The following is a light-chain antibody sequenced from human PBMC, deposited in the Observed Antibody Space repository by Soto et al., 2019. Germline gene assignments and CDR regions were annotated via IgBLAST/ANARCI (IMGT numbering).Light chain of an antibody. CDR1: RSVSSN. Sequence: EIVMTQSPATLSVSPGERATLSCRASRSVSSNLAWYQQKPGQAPRLLIYDASTRATGIPARFSGSGSGTEFTLTISSLQSEDFASYYCQQYNSHSPTFGQGTRLEIK. J-gene: IGKJ2*01. CDR3: QQYNSHSPT. V-gene: IGKV3-15*01. CDR2: DAS.